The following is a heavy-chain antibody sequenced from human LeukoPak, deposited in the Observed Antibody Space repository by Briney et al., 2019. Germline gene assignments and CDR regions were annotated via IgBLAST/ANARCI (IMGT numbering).Heavy chain of an antibody. Sequence: PSETLSLTCTVSGGSISSSSYYWGWIRQPPGKGLEWVSYISSSGSTIYYADSVKGRFTISRDNAKNSLYLQMNSLRAEDTAVYYCAELGITMIGGVWGKGTTVTISS. V-gene: IGHV3-11*04. J-gene: IGHJ6*04. CDR3: AELGITMIGGV. CDR2: ISSSGSTI. CDR1: GGSISSSSYY. D-gene: IGHD3-10*02.